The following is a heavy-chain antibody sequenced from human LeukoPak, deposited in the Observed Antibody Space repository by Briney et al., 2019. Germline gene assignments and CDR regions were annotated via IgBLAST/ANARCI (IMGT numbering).Heavy chain of an antibody. D-gene: IGHD3-10*01. CDR2: LCESSGST. Sequence: GGSLRLSCAASGFISTNYAMSWVRQGPGKGLEWASSLCESSGSTYYADSVRGRFTISRDTSKNTLYLQMNSLRVEDTALYYCATAVRGDLYYYGLDVWGRGTTVTVSS. CDR3: ATAVRGDLYYYGLDV. J-gene: IGHJ6*02. V-gene: IGHV3-23*01. CDR1: GFISTNYA.